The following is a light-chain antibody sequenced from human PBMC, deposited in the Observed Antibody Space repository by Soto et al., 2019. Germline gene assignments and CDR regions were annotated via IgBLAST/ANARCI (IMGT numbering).Light chain of an antibody. Sequence: EIVLTQSPATLSLSPGERATLSCRASQSVSYHLAWYQQKPGQAPRLLIYDASNRATGIPARFSGSGSGTDFTLTISSLEPEDSAIYYCQQRTNWPPWTFGQGTKVEIK. CDR1: QSVSYH. J-gene: IGKJ1*01. CDR2: DAS. V-gene: IGKV3-11*01. CDR3: QQRTNWPPWT.